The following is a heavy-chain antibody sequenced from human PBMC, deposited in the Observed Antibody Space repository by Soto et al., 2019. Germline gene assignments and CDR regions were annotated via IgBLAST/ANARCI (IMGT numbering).Heavy chain of an antibody. CDR2: ISYDGSNK. CDR3: AERGNY. D-gene: IGHD1-26*01. CDR1: GFTFSSYG. V-gene: IGHV3-30*03. Sequence: GGSLRLSCAASGFTFSSYGMHWVRQAPGKGLEWVAVISYDGSNKYYADSVKGRFAISRDNSKNTLYLQMNSLRAEDTAVYYCAERGNYWGQGTLGTVSS. J-gene: IGHJ4*02.